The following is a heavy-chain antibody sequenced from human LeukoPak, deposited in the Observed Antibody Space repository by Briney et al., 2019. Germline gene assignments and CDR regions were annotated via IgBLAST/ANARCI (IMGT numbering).Heavy chain of an antibody. CDR3: ARDTLAGTFYYYYYMDV. Sequence: GGSLRLSCAASGFTFSNFAMSWVRQAPGKGLEWVSSISASGGTTYYADSVKGRFTISRDNAKNSLYLQMNSLRAEDTAVYYCARDTLAGTFYYYYYMDVWGKGTTVTISS. CDR1: GFTFSNFA. J-gene: IGHJ6*03. CDR2: ISASGGTT. V-gene: IGHV3-23*01. D-gene: IGHD6-19*01.